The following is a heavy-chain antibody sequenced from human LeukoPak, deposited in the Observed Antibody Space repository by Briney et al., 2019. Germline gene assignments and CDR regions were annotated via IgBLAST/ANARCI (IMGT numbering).Heavy chain of an antibody. CDR1: GFTCSSYW. J-gene: IGHJ4*02. Sequence: GGSLRLSCAASGFTCSSYWMNWARQAPGKGLEWVASINHNGNVNYYVDSVKGRFTISRDNALNSLYLQMNSLRAEDTAIYYCARSIPYGTTWYGRSDYWGQGTLVTVSS. D-gene: IGHD6-13*01. CDR2: INHNGNVN. V-gene: IGHV3-7*03. CDR3: ARSIPYGTTWYGRSDY.